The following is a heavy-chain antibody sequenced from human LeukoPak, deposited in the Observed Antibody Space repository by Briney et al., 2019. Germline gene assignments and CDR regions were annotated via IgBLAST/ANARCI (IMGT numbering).Heavy chain of an antibody. CDR1: GFTFSSYG. Sequence: PGGSLRLSCAASGFTFSSYGMSWVRQAPGKGLEWVSAISGSGGSTYYADSVKGRFTISRDNSKNTLYLQMNSLRAEDTAVYYCAKREGYYDYVWVPLWGQGTLVTVSS. D-gene: IGHD3-16*01. CDR2: ISGSGGST. V-gene: IGHV3-23*01. J-gene: IGHJ4*02. CDR3: AKREGYYDYVWVPL.